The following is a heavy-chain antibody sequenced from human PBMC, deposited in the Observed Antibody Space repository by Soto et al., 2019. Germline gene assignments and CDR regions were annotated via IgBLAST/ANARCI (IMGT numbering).Heavy chain of an antibody. CDR2: MSSGTSHT. CDR3: ARGRGAAADYFDF. J-gene: IGHJ4*02. V-gene: IGHV3-11*05. D-gene: IGHD6-13*01. CDR1: GFTFSDYY. Sequence: QVQLVESGGGLVKPGGSLRLSCAASGFTFSDYYMTWIRQAPGKGLEWVSYMSSGTSHTNYADSVKGRFTISRDNAKNSLFLQMNSLRAEDTAVYYCARGRGAAADYFDFWGQGTLVTVSS.